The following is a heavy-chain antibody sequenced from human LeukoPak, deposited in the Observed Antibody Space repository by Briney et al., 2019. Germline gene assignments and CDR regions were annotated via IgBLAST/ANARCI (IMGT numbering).Heavy chain of an antibody. CDR2: IYYSGST. J-gene: IGHJ5*02. D-gene: IGHD4-11*01. V-gene: IGHV4-39*01. CDR1: GGSISSSSYY. Sequence: PSETLSLTCTVSGGSISSSSYYWGWIRQPPGKGLEWIGSIYYSGSTYYNPSLKSRVTISVDTSKNQFSLKLSSVTAADTAVYYCARQHVTVNNWFDPWGQGTLVTVSS. CDR3: ARQHVTVNNWFDP.